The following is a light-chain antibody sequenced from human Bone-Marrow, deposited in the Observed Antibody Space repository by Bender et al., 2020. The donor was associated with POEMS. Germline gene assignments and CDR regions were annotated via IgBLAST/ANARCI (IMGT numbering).Light chain of an antibody. J-gene: IGLJ3*02. V-gene: IGLV1-44*01. CDR1: NSNIGTNA. CDR3: AAWDAGLSGGV. CDR2: SDN. Sequence: QSVLTQPPSASGTPGQRVTIPCSGSNSNIGTNAVNWYQQFPGTAPKLRIYSDNQRPSGVPDRFYSFKSGSSASLAISGRQSEGEADYYCAAWDAGLSGGVFGGGTKLFVL.